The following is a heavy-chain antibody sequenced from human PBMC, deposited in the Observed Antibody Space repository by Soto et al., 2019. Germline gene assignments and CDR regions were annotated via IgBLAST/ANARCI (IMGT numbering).Heavy chain of an antibody. CDR3: ARDFDVQEQWLVSLEQGY. CDR2: IWYDGSNK. CDR1: GFTFSSYG. Sequence: GGSLRLSCAASGFTFSSYGMHWVRQAPGKGLEWVAVIWYDGSNKYYADSVKGRFTISRDNSKNTLYLQMNSLRAEDTAVYYCARDFDVQEQWLVSLEQGYWGQGTLVTVSS. D-gene: IGHD6-19*01. V-gene: IGHV3-33*01. J-gene: IGHJ4*02.